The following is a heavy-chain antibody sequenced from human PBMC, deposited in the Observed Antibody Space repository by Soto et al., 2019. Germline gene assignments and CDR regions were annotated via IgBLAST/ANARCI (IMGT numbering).Heavy chain of an antibody. D-gene: IGHD1-1*01. V-gene: IGHV3-23*01. CDR3: ARWNGFGDY. CDR2: FSGGDGGT. CDR1: AFSISTYG. J-gene: IGHJ4*02. Sequence: EVQLLGSGGGLVQPGGSLRLSCAASAFSISTYGVTWVRQAPGKGLEWVSGFSGGDGGTHYADSVKGRFTISRDNSKNTAYLLMNSLRTDDTAVYYCARWNGFGDYWGQGTRVTVSS.